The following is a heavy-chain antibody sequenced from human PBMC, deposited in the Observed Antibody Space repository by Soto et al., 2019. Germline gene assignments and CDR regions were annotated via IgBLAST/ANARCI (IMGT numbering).Heavy chain of an antibody. Sequence: ASVKVSCKVSGYRFTTYGINWVRQAPGQGLEWVGWFNPDNQNTDYAQKFQDRVSLTTDSSTNTAYMELRDLRSDDTAVYYCARVRFGDPFDFWGQGSLVTVSS. V-gene: IGHV1-18*01. CDR3: ARVRFGDPFDF. CDR2: FNPDNQNT. D-gene: IGHD3-16*01. CDR1: GYRFTTYG. J-gene: IGHJ4*02.